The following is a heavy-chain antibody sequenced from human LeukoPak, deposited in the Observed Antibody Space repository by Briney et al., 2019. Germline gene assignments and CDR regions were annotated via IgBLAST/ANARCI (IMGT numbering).Heavy chain of an antibody. CDR3: ARLKIDGTHFDY. Sequence: GGSLRLSCAASGFTFSSYAMSWVRQTPGKGLEWVSVIYVGGSAYYADSVKGRFTISGDSSKNTLYLQMNSLRAEDTAVYYCARLKIDGTHFDYWGQGTLVTVSS. D-gene: IGHD3-9*01. CDR1: GFTFSSYA. CDR2: IYVGGSA. J-gene: IGHJ4*02. V-gene: IGHV3-53*01.